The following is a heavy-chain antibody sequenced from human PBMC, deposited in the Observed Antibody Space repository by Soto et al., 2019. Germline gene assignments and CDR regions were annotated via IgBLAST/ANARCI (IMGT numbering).Heavy chain of an antibody. CDR1: GYIFVNYG. V-gene: IGHV1-18*01. CDR3: VMVDNYVTPTPQDV. D-gene: IGHD3-16*01. J-gene: IGHJ6*02. Sequence: QVQLVQSGDEVKKPGASVKVSCTASGYIFVNYGIAWVRQAPGQGLEWMGWISPYTGNTHSATKVQGRLTMTTDTSTRTAYMELGSLTSDDTAVYYCVMVDNYVTPTPQDVWGQGTTVTVSS. CDR2: ISPYTGNT.